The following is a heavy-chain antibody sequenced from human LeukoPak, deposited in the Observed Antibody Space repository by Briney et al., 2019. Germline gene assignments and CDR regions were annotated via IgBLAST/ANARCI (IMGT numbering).Heavy chain of an antibody. Sequence: PGGSLRLSCAASGFTFSSYGMHWVRQAPGKGLEWVAVISYDGSNKYYADSVKGRFTISRDNSKNTLYLQMNSLRAEDTAVYYCAKDRVRVATILPYWGQGTLVTVSS. CDR1: GFTFSSYG. CDR2: ISYDGSNK. J-gene: IGHJ4*02. D-gene: IGHD5-12*01. V-gene: IGHV3-30*18. CDR3: AKDRVRVATILPY.